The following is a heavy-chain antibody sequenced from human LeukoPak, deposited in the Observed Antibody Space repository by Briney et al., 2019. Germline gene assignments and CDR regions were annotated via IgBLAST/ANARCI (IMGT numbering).Heavy chain of an antibody. J-gene: IGHJ4*02. D-gene: IGHD3-10*01. CDR3: AKRGIVIRAVIIVGFHKEAYYFDY. V-gene: IGHV3-74*01. CDR2: ISGDGGST. Sequence: GGSLRLSCAASGFTFRHFWMHWVRQAPGKGLVWVSRISGDGGSTVYADSVKGRFTISRDNPKNTLYLQMNSLRAEDTAVYFCAKRGIVIRAVIIVGFHKEAYYFDYWGQGALVTVSS. CDR1: GFTFRHFW.